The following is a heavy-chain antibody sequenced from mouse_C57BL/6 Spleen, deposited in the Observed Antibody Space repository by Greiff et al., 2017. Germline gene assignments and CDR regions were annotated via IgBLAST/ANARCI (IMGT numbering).Heavy chain of an antibody. D-gene: IGHD2-2*01. Sequence: DVKLQESGGGLVKPGGSLKLSCAASGFTFSDYGMHWVRQAPEKGLEWVAYISSGSSTIYYADTVKGRFTISRDNAKNTLFLQMTSLRSEDTAMYYCARQGYLYAMDYWGQGTSVTVSS. CDR2: ISSGSSTI. CDR1: GFTFSDYG. J-gene: IGHJ4*01. CDR3: ARQGYLYAMDY. V-gene: IGHV5-17*01.